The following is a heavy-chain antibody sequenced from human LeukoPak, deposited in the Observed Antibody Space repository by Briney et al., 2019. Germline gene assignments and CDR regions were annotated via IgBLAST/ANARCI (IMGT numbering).Heavy chain of an antibody. CDR2: ISAYNGNT. CDR1: RYTFTSYG. D-gene: IGHD2-2*01. CDR3: AREPLDVVVPAAYAFDI. Sequence: ASLKLSCKASRYTFTSYGISWVRQAPEQGLECMGWISAYNGNTNYAQKLHGRVTMTTDTSTSTAYMELMSLRSDDTSAYYGAREPLDVVVPAAYAFDIWGQGTMVTVSS. V-gene: IGHV1-18*01. J-gene: IGHJ3*02.